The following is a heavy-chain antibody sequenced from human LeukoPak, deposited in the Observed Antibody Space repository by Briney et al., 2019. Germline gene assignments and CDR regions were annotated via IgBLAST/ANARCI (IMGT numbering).Heavy chain of an antibody. D-gene: IGHD4-17*01. Sequence: GGSLRLSCAASGFTVSSNYMSWVRQAPGKGLEWVSVIYSGGSTYYADSVKGRFTISRDNSKNTLYLQMNSLRAEDTAVYYCARASDYVFEMDYWGQGTLVTVPS. CDR3: ARASDYVFEMDY. J-gene: IGHJ4*02. CDR1: GFTVSSNY. V-gene: IGHV3-53*01. CDR2: IYSGGST.